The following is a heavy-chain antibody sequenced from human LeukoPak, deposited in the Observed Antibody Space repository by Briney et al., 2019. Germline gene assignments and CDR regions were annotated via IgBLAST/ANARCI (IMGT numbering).Heavy chain of an antibody. CDR3: ARGPRAYYYDSSGSNDY. J-gene: IGHJ4*02. D-gene: IGHD3-22*01. CDR2: INPNSGGT. CDR1: GYTFTGYY. V-gene: IGHV1-2*02. Sequence: ASVKVSCTASGYTFTGYYMHWVRQAPGQGLEWRGWINPNSGGTNYAQKFQGRVTMTRDTSISTAYMELSRLRSDDTAVYYCARGPRAYYYDSSGSNDYWGQGTLVTVSS.